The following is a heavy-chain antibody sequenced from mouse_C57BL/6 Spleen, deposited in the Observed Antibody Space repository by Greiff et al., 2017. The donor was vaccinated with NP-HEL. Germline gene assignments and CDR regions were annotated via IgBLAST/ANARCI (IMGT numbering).Heavy chain of an antibody. CDR1: GFTFSSYA. CDR2: ISDGGSYT. Sequence: EVQLVESGGGLVKPGGSLKLSCAASGFTFSSYAMSWVRQTPEKRLEWVATISDGGSYTYYPDNVKGRFTISRDNAKNNLYLQMSHLKSEDTAMYYCARDYYGSSEYFDVWGTGTTVTVSS. D-gene: IGHD1-1*01. J-gene: IGHJ1*03. V-gene: IGHV5-4*01. CDR3: ARDYYGSSEYFDV.